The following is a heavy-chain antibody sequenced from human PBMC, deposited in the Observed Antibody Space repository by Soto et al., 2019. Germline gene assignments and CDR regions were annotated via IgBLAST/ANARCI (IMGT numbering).Heavy chain of an antibody. CDR2: ISGSGGST. V-gene: IGHV3-23*01. J-gene: IGHJ4*02. D-gene: IGHD3-10*01. CDR1: GFTFSSYA. Sequence: GGSLRLSCAASGFTFSSYAMSWVRQAPGKGLEWVSAISGSGGSTYYADSVKGRFTISRDNSKNTLYLQMNSLRAEDTAVYYCHQWFARGRVNYWGQGTLVTVSS. CDR3: HQWFARGRVNY.